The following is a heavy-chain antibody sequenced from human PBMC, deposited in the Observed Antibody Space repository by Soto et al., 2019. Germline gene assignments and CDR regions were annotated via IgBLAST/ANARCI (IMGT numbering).Heavy chain of an antibody. CDR3: AAGGGLPRYY. J-gene: IGHJ4*02. Sequence: QLQLQESGSGLVKPSQTLSLTCAVSGGSISSGGYSWSWIRQPPGKGLEWIGYIYHSGSTYYNPYVTRRVTISVDRSKNQCSLKLSSVTAADTAVYYCAAGGGLPRYYWGQGTLVTVSS. D-gene: IGHD5-12*01. V-gene: IGHV4-30-2*01. CDR2: IYHSGST. CDR1: GGSISSGGYS.